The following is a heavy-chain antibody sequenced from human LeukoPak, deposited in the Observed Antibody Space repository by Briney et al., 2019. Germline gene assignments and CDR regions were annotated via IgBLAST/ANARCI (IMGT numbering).Heavy chain of an antibody. Sequence: SETLSLTCAVYGGSFNGYYWTWIRQPPGKGLEWIGEINHNGSTNYNPSLKSRLTISVDTSKNQFSLKLSSVAAADTAVYYCARGSGTYSGGYYYYYGMDVWGQGTMVTVSS. CDR3: ARGSGTYSGGYYYYYGMDV. D-gene: IGHD2-15*01. V-gene: IGHV4-34*01. CDR1: GGSFNGYY. CDR2: INHNGST. J-gene: IGHJ6*02.